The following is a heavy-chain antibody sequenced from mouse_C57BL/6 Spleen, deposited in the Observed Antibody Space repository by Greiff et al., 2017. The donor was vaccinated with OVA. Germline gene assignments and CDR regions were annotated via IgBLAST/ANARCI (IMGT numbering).Heavy chain of an antibody. CDR2: ISDGGSYT. D-gene: IGHD4-1*02. CDR3: AREATGTAMDY. J-gene: IGHJ4*01. Sequence: EVQLVESGGGLVKPGGSLKLSCAASGFTFSSYAMSWVRQTPEKRLEWVATISDGGSYTYYPDNVKGRFTISRDNAKNNLYLQMSHLKSEDTAMYYCAREATGTAMDYWGQGTSVTVS. V-gene: IGHV5-4*01. CDR1: GFTFSSYA.